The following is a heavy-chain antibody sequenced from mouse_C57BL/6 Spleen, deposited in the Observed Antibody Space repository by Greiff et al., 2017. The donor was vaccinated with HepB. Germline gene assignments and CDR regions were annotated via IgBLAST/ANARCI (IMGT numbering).Heavy chain of an antibody. CDR1: GFTFSSYT. CDR2: ISGGGGNT. J-gene: IGHJ2*01. D-gene: IGHD2-4*01. Sequence: EVKLMESGGGLVKPGGSLKLSCAASGFTFSSYTMSWVRQTPEKRLEWVATISGGGGNTYYPDSVKGRFTISRDNAKNTLYLQMSSLRSEDTALYYCARRYDYDVGGYFDYWGQGTTLTVSS. V-gene: IGHV5-9*01. CDR3: ARRYDYDVGGYFDY.